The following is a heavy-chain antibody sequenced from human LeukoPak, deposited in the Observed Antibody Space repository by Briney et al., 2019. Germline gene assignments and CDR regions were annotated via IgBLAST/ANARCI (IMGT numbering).Heavy chain of an antibody. CDR3: ARDDYGDYLNAFDI. CDR2: ISAYNGNT. J-gene: IGHJ3*02. D-gene: IGHD4-17*01. CDR1: GYTFTSYG. Sequence: ASVKVSCKASGYTFTSYGISWVRQAPGQGLEWMGWISAYNGNTNYAQKLQGRVTMTTDTSTSTAYMELSSLRSEDTAVYYCARDDYGDYLNAFDIWGQGTMVTVSS. V-gene: IGHV1-18*01.